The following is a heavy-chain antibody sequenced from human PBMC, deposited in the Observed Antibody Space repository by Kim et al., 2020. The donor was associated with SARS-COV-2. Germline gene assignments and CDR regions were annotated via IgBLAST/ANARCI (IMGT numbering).Heavy chain of an antibody. CDR3: AKEGRYGDYAVYYYGMDV. Sequence: GGSLRLSCAASGFTFSSYAMSWVRQAPGKGLEWVSAISGSGGSTYYADSVKGRFTISRDNSKNTLYLQMNSLRAEDTAVYYCAKEGRYGDYAVYYYGMDVWGQGTTVTVSS. V-gene: IGHV3-23*01. CDR1: GFTFSSYA. J-gene: IGHJ6*02. D-gene: IGHD4-17*01. CDR2: ISGSGGST.